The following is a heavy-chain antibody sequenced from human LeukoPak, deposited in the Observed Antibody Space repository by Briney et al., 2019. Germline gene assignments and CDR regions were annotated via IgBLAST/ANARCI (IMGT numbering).Heavy chain of an antibody. CDR3: AREGRYYYDSSGYNDFDY. V-gene: IGHV3-53*01. Sequence: GGSLRLSCAASGFTVSSNYMSWVRRAPGKGLEWVSVIYSGGSTYYADSVKGRFTISRDNSKNTLYLQMNSLRAEDTAVYYCAREGRYYYDSSGYNDFDYWGQGTLVTVSS. J-gene: IGHJ4*02. CDR2: IYSGGST. CDR1: GFTVSSNY. D-gene: IGHD3-22*01.